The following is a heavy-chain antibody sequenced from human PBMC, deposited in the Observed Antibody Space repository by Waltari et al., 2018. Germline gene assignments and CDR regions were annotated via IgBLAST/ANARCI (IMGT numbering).Heavy chain of an antibody. D-gene: IGHD5-18*01. Sequence: QVQLQQWGAGLLKPSETLSLTCAVYGGSFSGYYWSWIRQPPGKGLEWIVEINQSGNNNYNPSLKSRVTIVVVTSKNQFSLKLSSVTAADPALYYCSRGSKYSYGPEDAFDIWGQGTMVTVSS. J-gene: IGHJ3*02. V-gene: IGHV4-34*01. CDR3: SRGSKYSYGPEDAFDI. CDR1: GGSFSGYY. CDR2: INQSGNN.